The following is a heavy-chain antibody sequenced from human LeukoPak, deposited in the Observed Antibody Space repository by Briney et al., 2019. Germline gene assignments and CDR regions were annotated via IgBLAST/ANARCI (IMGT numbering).Heavy chain of an antibody. CDR3: AREGITAAADY. Sequence: PGGSLRLSCAASGFTFSSYWMSWVRRAPGKGLEWVANIKQDGSEKYYVDSVKGRFTISRDNAKNSPYLQMNSLRAEDTAVYYCAREGITAAADYWGQGTLVTVSS. CDR1: GFTFSSYW. V-gene: IGHV3-7*01. CDR2: IKQDGSEK. J-gene: IGHJ4*02. D-gene: IGHD6-13*01.